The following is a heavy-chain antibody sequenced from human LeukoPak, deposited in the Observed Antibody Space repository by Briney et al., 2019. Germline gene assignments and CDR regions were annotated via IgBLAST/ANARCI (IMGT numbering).Heavy chain of an antibody. Sequence: PGRSLRLSCAASGFNSDDYAMHWVRQAPGKGLEWVSTISRNSGSIDYADPVKGRFTISRDNAKNSLYLQMNSLRAEDTALYYCAKDIGAGSYYNGDAFDIWGQGTMVTVSS. CDR2: ISRNSGSI. CDR1: GFNSDDYA. J-gene: IGHJ3*02. V-gene: IGHV3-9*02. CDR3: AKDIGAGSYYNGDAFDI. D-gene: IGHD3-10*01.